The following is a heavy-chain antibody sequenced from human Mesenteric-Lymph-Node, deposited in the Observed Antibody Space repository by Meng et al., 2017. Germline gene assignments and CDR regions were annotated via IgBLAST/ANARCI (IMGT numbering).Heavy chain of an antibody. J-gene: IGHJ4*02. CDR2: ISGSGGST. CDR1: GFTFSSYG. Sequence: GESLKISCAASGFTFSSYGMSWVRQAPGKGLEWVSAISGSGGSTYYADSVKGRFTISRDNSKNTLYLQMDSLRPEDTAVYYCARVGRYGYTSAWYDYWGQGALVTVSS. CDR3: ARVGRYGYTSAWYDY. D-gene: IGHD6-19*01. V-gene: IGHV3-23*01.